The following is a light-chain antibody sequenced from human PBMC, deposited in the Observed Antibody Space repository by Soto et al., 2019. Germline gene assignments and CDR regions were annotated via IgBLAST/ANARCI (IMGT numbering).Light chain of an antibody. CDR1: QSVSNY. V-gene: IGKV3-11*01. Sequence: EIVLTQSPATLSSSPGERATLSCRASQSVSNYLAWYQQKPGQAPRLLIYDASNRATGVPARFSGGGSGTDFTLTISSLEPEDFAVYYCQQRSNWPHTFGQGTKLEIK. CDR2: DAS. CDR3: QQRSNWPHT. J-gene: IGKJ2*01.